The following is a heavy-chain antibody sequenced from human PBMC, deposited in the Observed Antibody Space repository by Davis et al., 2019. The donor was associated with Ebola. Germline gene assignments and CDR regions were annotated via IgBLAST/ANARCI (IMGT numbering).Heavy chain of an antibody. CDR3: ARAIYYYDNNAYSDY. Sequence: ASVKVFCKASAYTFTSYHMHWVRQAPGQGLEWIGIINPSGGSTNYTQKFQGRVTMTRDTSTSTVYMELSSLRSEDTAVYHCARAIYYYDNNAYSDYWGQGTLVTVSS. CDR2: INPSGGST. D-gene: IGHD3-22*01. CDR1: AYTFTSYH. J-gene: IGHJ4*02. V-gene: IGHV1-46*01.